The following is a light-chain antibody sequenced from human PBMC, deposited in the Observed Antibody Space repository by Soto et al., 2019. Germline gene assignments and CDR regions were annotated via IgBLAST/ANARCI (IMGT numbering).Light chain of an antibody. CDR3: QQLNSYPIT. CDR2: KAS. CDR1: QTISSW. V-gene: IGKV1-5*03. J-gene: IGKJ5*01. Sequence: DIQMTQSPSTLSGSVGDRVTITCRASQTISSWLAWYQQKPGKAPKLLIYKASTLKSGVPSRFSGSGPGTEFTLTISSLQPEDFATYYCQQLNSYPITFGQGTRLEIK.